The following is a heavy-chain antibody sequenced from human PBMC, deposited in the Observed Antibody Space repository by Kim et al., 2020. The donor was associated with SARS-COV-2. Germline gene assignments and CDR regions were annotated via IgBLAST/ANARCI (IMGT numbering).Heavy chain of an antibody. J-gene: IGHJ4*02. CDR3: ARQLRIAAAGTFDY. V-gene: IGHV5-10-1*01. D-gene: IGHD6-13*01. Sequence: SPSFQGHVTISADKSISTAYLQWSSLKASDTAMYYCARQLRIAAAGTFDYWGQGTLVTVSS.